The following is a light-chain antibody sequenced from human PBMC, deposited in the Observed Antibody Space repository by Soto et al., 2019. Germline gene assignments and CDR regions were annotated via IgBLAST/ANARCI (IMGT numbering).Light chain of an antibody. Sequence: DVQMTQSPSTLSASIGDTVTITCRASQTVVSWLAWYHQKPGRHPKLLIYMASILESGVPSRFSGRGSGTEFTLTVSGLQPGDLGTYYSQQYNSYPKTFGEGTKLDI. J-gene: IGKJ2*01. V-gene: IGKV1-5*03. CDR1: QTVVSW. CDR2: MAS. CDR3: QQYNSYPKT.